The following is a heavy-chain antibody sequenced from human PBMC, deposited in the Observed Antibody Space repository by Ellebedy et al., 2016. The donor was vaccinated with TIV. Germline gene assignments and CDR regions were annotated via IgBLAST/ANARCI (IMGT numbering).Heavy chain of an antibody. CDR3: AREASDGSGSYSDY. D-gene: IGHD3-10*01. CDR2: IVVGSGNT. J-gene: IGHJ4*02. V-gene: IGHV1-58*02. CDR1: GFTFTSSA. Sequence: AASVKVSCKASGFTFTSSAMQWVRQARGQRLEWLGWIVVGSGNTNYAQKFQERVTITRDMSTSTAYMELSSLRSEDTDVYYCAREASDGSGSYSDYWGQGTLVTVSS.